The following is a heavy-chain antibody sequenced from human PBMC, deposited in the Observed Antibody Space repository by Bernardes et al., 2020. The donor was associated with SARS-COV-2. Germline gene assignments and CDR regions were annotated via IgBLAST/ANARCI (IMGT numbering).Heavy chain of an antibody. CDR1: GFTFSSYA. CDR3: AGYNDFWTGYFFDY. CDR2: ISGSGDTT. V-gene: IGHV3-23*01. J-gene: IGHJ4*02. D-gene: IGHD3-3*01. Sequence: GSLRLSCAASGFTFSSYAMSWVRQAPGKGLEWVSVISGSGDTTYYADSVKGRFTISRDISKNTLYMQMNNLRAEDTAVYYCAGYNDFWTGYFFDYWGQGTLVTVSS.